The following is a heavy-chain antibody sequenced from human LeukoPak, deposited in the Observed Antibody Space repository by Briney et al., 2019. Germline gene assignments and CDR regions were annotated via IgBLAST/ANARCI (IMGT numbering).Heavy chain of an antibody. V-gene: IGHV4-59*11. CDR1: GGSMTTHH. Sequence: SETLSLTCTVSGGSMTTHHWNWIRQTPGKGLGWIGYVFDSGRTKENPSLKSRVTLSADTSKNQLSLRLSSVTAADTAVYYCTTIKRGNIFGYFDFWGQGILVTVSS. J-gene: IGHJ4*02. D-gene: IGHD5-18*01. CDR2: VFDSGRT. CDR3: TTIKRGNIFGYFDF.